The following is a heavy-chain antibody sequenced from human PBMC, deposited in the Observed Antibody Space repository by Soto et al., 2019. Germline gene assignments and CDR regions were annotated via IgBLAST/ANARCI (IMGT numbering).Heavy chain of an antibody. V-gene: IGHV4-39*01. CDR2: MFYAVST. J-gene: IGHJ4*02. CDR1: GSSINSSGYY. CDR3: ARLPSRHLVDY. D-gene: IGHD3-3*02. Sequence: PSETLSLTCTVSGSSINSSGYYWGWIRQPPGKGLEWIASMFYAVSTYYNPSLKRRVTVSVDTSKNQFSLNLRSVTAADTAVYYCARLPSRHLVDYWGQGTLVTVSS.